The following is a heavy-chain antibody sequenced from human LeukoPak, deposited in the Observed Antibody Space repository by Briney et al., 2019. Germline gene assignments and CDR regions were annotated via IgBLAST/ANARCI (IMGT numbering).Heavy chain of an antibody. D-gene: IGHD3-10*01. CDR1: GFTVSSNY. CDR2: IKQDGSEK. V-gene: IGHV3-7*04. J-gene: IGHJ5*02. CDR3: ARGIWFGESPDWFDP. Sequence: GGSLRLSCAASGFTVSSNYMSWVRQAPGKGLEWVANIKQDGSEKYYVDSVKGRFTISRDNAKNSLYLQMNSLRAEDTAVYYCARGIWFGESPDWFDPWGQGTLVTVSS.